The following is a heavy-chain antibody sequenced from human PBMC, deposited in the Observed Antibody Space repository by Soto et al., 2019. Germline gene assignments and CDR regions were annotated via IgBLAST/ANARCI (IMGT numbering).Heavy chain of an antibody. Sequence: GSLRLSCAASGFPFSSTDMTWVRQAPGKGLDWVSTSDGSGGTTYYADSVKGRFTISRDNSMNTVYLQMNSLRADDTALYYCAKNSGWFNTWGQGALVTVSS. CDR2: SDGSGGTT. V-gene: IGHV3-23*01. J-gene: IGHJ5*02. CDR1: GFPFSSTD. D-gene: IGHD3-10*01. CDR3: AKNSGWFNT.